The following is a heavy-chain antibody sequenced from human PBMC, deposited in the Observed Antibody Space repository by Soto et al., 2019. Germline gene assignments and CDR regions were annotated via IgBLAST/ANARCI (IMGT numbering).Heavy chain of an antibody. CDR3: ARSQSSGYYSSIDY. Sequence: PSETLSLTCTVSGGSISSGGCYWSWIRQHPGKGLEWIGYIYYSGSTYYKPSLKSRVTISVDTSKNQFSLKLSSVTAADTAVYYCARSQSSGYYSSIDYWGQGTLVTVSS. D-gene: IGHD3-22*01. CDR2: IYYSGST. J-gene: IGHJ4*02. V-gene: IGHV4-31*03. CDR1: GGSISSGGCY.